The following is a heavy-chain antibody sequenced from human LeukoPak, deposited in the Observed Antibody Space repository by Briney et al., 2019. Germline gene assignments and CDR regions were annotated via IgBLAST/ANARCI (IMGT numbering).Heavy chain of an antibody. V-gene: IGHV3-23*01. CDR2: INADDGNT. D-gene: IGHD5-18*01. Sequence: GGSLRLSCAASGFTFSTYAMSWVRQAAGKGLEWVSGINADDGNTYYADSVKGRFTISRDNAKNSLYLQMNSLRAEDTAVYYCARGAMAGPFDYWGQGTLVIVSS. CDR3: ARGAMAGPFDY. CDR1: GFTFSTYA. J-gene: IGHJ4*02.